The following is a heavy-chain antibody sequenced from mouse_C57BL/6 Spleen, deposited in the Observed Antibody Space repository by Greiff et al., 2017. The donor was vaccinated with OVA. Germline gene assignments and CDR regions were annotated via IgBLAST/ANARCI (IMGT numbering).Heavy chain of an antibody. CDR1: GFTFSDYY. CDR3: ARYSNYWYFDV. Sequence: VQLKESEGGLVQPGSSMKLSCTASGFTFSDYYMAWVRQVPEKGLEWVANINYDGSSTYYLDSLKSRFIISRDNAKNILYLQMSSLKSEDTATYYCARYSNYWYFDVWGTGTTVTVSS. CDR2: INYDGSST. J-gene: IGHJ1*03. D-gene: IGHD2-5*01. V-gene: IGHV5-16*01.